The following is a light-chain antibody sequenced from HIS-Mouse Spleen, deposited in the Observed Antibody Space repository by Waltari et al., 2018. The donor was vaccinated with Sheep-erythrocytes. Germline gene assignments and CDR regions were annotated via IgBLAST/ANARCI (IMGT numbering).Light chain of an antibody. CDR1: VRVVGGYTL. J-gene: IGLJ3*02. CDR3: CSYAGSSTPWV. CDR2: EGS. V-gene: IGLV2-23*01. Sequence: QSALTQPASVSGSPGQSIPISCPGPVRVVGGYTLVPWYQQHPGKAPKLMIYEGSKRPSGVSNRFSGSKSGNTASLTISGLQAEDEADYYCCSYAGSSTPWVFGGGTKLTVL.